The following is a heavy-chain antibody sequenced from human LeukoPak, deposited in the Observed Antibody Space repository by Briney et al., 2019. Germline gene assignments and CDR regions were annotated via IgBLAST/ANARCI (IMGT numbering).Heavy chain of an antibody. J-gene: IGHJ3*02. CDR3: AREIYSGSYRQPYGAFDI. V-gene: IGHV1-69*13. D-gene: IGHD1-26*01. CDR1: GGTFSSYA. CDR2: IIPIFGTA. Sequence: SVKVSCKASGGTFSSYAISWVRQAPGQGLEWMGGIIPIFGTANYAQKFQGRVTITADESTSTAYMELSSLRSEDTAVYYCAREIYSGSYRQPYGAFDIWGRGTMVTVSS.